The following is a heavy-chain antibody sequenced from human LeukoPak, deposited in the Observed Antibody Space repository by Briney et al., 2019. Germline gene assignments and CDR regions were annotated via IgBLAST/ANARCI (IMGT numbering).Heavy chain of an antibody. J-gene: IGHJ4*02. CDR2: ITGNSNYI. CDR3: ARDKDDIRSYGSGSLLDPTPPFDY. CDR1: GFTFSIYS. D-gene: IGHD3-10*01. Sequence: GGSLRLSCAASGFTFSIYSINWVRQAPGKGLEWVSFITGNSNYIYYADSVKGRFTISRDNAKNSLYLQMNSLRAEDTAVYYCARDKDDIRSYGSGSLLDPTPPFDYWGQGTLVTVSS. V-gene: IGHV3-21*01.